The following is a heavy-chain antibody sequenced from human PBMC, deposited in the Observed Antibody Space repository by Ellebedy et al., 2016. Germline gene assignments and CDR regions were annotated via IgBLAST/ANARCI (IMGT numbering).Heavy chain of an antibody. CDR3: ARAGTVTTFGRFQEG. CDR2: INHSGST. J-gene: IGHJ4*02. CDR1: GGSFSGYY. V-gene: IGHV4-34*01. Sequence: SETLSLXXAVYGGSFSGYYLSWIRQPPGKGLEWIGEINHSGSTNYNPSLKSRVTISVDTSKNQFSLKLSSVTAADTAVYYCARAGTVTTFGRFQEGWGQGTLVTVSS. D-gene: IGHD4-11*01.